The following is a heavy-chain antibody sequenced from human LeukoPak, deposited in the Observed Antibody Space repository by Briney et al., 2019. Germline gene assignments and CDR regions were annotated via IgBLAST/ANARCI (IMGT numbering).Heavy chain of an antibody. V-gene: IGHV1-46*01. CDR3: ARLPGENYYDSSPNRDY. CDR2: INPSGDST. Sequence: ASVTVSCKASGYTFTSYYMHWVRQAPGQGLEWMGIINPSGDSTSYAQKFQGRVTMTRDMSTSTVYMELSSLRSEDTAVYYCARLPGENYYDSSPNRDYWGQGTLVTVSS. J-gene: IGHJ4*02. CDR1: GYTFTSYY. D-gene: IGHD3-22*01.